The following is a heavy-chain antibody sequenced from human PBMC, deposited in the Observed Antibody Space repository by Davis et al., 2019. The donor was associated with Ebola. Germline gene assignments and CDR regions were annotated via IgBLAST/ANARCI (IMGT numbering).Heavy chain of an antibody. V-gene: IGHV3-30*18. D-gene: IGHD4-17*01. CDR2: ISYDGSNK. CDR1: GFTFSSYG. J-gene: IGHJ4*02. Sequence: GGSLRLSCAASGFTFSSYGMHWARQAPGKGLEWVAVISYDGSNKYYADSVKGRFTISRDNSKNTLYLQMNSLRAEDTAVYYCAKAPDYGDYRIDYWGQGTLVTVSS. CDR3: AKAPDYGDYRIDY.